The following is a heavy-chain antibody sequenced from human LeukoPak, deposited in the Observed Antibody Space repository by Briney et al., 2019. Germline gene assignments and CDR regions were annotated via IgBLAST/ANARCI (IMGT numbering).Heavy chain of an antibody. D-gene: IGHD2-2*01. J-gene: IGHJ5*02. V-gene: IGHV4-34*01. CDR2: INHSGST. Sequence: SETLSLTCAVYGGSFSGYYWSWIRQPPGKGLEWIGEINHSGSTNYNPSLKSRVTISVDTSKNQFSLKLSSVTAADTAVYYCARHRRGYCSSTSCYSTNPTVGTNWFDPWGQETLVTVSS. CDR1: GGSFSGYY. CDR3: ARHRRGYCSSTSCYSTNPTVGTNWFDP.